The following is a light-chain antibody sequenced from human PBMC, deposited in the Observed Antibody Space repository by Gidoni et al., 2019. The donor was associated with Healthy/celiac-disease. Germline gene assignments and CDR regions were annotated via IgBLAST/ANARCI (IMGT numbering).Light chain of an antibody. V-gene: IGKV1-5*01. CDR3: QQYNSYWT. CDR1: QSISSW. J-gene: IGKJ1*01. CDR2: DAA. Sequence: IQMTQSPSTLSASVGDRVNITCRASQSISSWLAWYQQKPGKAPKLLIYDAASLESGVPSRFSGSGSGTEFTLTISSLQRDDFATYYCQQYNSYWTFGQGTKVEIK.